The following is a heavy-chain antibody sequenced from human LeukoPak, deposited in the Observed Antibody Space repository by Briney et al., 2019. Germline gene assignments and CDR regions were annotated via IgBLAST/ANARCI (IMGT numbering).Heavy chain of an antibody. CDR1: GYSFTTYW. CDR3: ARLDGAYYMDV. J-gene: IGHJ6*03. Sequence: LGESLKISCRSSGYSFTTYWIGWVRQMPGKGLEWMGIIYPGDSDTRYSPSFQGQVTISADKSISTASLQWSSLKASDTAMYYCARLDGAYYMDVWGKGTTVTVSS. CDR2: IYPGDSDT. D-gene: IGHD3-9*01. V-gene: IGHV5-51*01.